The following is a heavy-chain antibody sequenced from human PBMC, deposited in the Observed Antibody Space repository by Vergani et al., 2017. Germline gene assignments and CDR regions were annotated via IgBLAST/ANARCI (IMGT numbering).Heavy chain of an antibody. CDR2: IYTSGST. D-gene: IGHD5-18*01. Sequence: QVQLQESGPGLVKPSQTLSLTCTVSGGSISSGSYYWSWIRQPAGKGLEWIGRIYTSGSTNYNPSLKSRVTISVDTSKNQFSLKLSSVTAADTAMYYCARDSYSYGYPAMSGMDVWGQGTTVTVSS. J-gene: IGHJ6*02. V-gene: IGHV4-61*02. CDR3: ARDSYSYGYPAMSGMDV. CDR1: GGSISSGSYY.